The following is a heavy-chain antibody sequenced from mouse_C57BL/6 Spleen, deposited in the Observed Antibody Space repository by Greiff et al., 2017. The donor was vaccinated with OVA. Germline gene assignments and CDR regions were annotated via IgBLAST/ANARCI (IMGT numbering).Heavy chain of an antibody. Sequence: VQLQQSGPELVKPGASVKMSCKASGYTFTDYNMHWVKQSHGKSLEWIGYINPNNGGTSYNQKFKGKATLTVNKSSSTAYMELRSLTSEDSAVYYCARQLTGAYYYAMDYWGQGTSVTVSS. D-gene: IGHD4-1*01. CDR1: GYTFTDYN. CDR3: ARQLTGAYYYAMDY. J-gene: IGHJ4*01. V-gene: IGHV1-22*01. CDR2: INPNNGGT.